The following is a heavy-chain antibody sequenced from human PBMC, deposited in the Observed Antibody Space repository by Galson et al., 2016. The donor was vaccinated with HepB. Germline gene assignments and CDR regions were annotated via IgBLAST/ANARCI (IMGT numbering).Heavy chain of an antibody. CDR3: ARGPDGVSLLDY. Sequence: SLRLSCAASGFTFSTYSMNWVRQAPGKGLEWVSYISKSTSTIYYADSVRGRFAISRDNAKNSLYLQMNSLRDEDTAMYYCARGPDGVSLLDYWGQGTLVTVSS. D-gene: IGHD5/OR15-5a*01. J-gene: IGHJ4*02. CDR2: ISKSTSTI. CDR1: GFTFSTYS. V-gene: IGHV3-48*02.